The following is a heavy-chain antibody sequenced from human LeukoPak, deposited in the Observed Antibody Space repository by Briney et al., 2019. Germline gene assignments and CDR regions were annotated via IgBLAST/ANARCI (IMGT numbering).Heavy chain of an antibody. CDR1: GFSFSNQG. Sequence: GGSVSLPCAACGFSFSNQGMHGARQARGKGREGVAVIWYDGSKTYYADSVKGRFTISRDNFKNTVYLQVSSLRAEDTAVYYCAREVTLRLGYWFDPWGQGTLVTVSS. D-gene: IGHD5-18*01. J-gene: IGHJ5*02. CDR3: AREVTLRLGYWFDP. V-gene: IGHV3-33*01. CDR2: IWYDGSKT.